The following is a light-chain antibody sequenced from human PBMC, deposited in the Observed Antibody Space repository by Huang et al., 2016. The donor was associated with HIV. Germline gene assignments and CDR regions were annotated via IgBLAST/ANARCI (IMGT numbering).Light chain of an antibody. J-gene: IGKJ1*01. CDR1: QSISSY. Sequence: DIQMTQSPSSLSASVGDRVTITCRASQSISSYLTWYQQKPGEAPKLLIYAASSLQSGGPSRYSGGGSGTDFTLTISSLQPEDFATYYCQQSYSTPWTFGQGTKVEIK. CDR2: AAS. V-gene: IGKV1-39*01. CDR3: QQSYSTPWT.